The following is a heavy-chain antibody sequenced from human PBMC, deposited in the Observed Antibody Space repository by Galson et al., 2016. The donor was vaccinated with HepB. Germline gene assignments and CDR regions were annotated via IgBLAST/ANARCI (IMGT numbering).Heavy chain of an antibody. CDR2: IWFNGFNK. CDR3: AKDRVAVAGNDYYYGMDV. CDR1: RFTFSNFA. D-gene: IGHD6-19*01. Sequence: SLRLSCAASRFTFSNFAMYWVRQAPGKGLEWVAVIWFNGFNKYYADSVKGRFTVSRDNSKDTLYLQMNSLRAEDTAVYYCAKDRVAVAGNDYYYGMDVWGQGTTVTVSS. J-gene: IGHJ6*02. V-gene: IGHV3-33*06.